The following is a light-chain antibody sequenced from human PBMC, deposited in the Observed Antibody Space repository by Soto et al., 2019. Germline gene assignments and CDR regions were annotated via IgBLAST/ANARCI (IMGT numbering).Light chain of an antibody. CDR2: LNSDGSH. J-gene: IGLJ3*02. CDR3: QTWGTGIWV. Sequence: QSVLTQSPSASDSLGASVKLTCTLSSGHSSYAIAWHQQQPEKGPRYLMKLNSDGSHSKGDGIPDRFSGSSSGAERYLTISNLQSEDEADYYCQTWGTGIWVFGGGTKLTVL. V-gene: IGLV4-69*01. CDR1: SGHSSYA.